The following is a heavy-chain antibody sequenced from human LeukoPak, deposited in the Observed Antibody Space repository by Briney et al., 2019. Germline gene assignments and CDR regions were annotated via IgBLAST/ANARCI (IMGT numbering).Heavy chain of an antibody. CDR2: ISYDGSNK. J-gene: IGHJ4*02. V-gene: IGHV3-30*18. Sequence: PGGSLRLSCAASGFTFSSYGMHWVRQAPGKGLEWVAVISYDGSNKYYADSVKGRFTISRDNSKNTLYLQMNSLRAEDTAVYYCAKAGGYDYVDYWGQGTLVTVSS. CDR1: GFTFSSYG. CDR3: AKAGGYDYVDY. D-gene: IGHD6-13*01.